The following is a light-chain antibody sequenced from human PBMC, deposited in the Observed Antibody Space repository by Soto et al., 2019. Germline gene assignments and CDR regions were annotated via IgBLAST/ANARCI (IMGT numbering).Light chain of an antibody. J-gene: IGKJ3*01. CDR2: GAS. CDR1: PSVSSSD. V-gene: IGKV3-20*01. Sequence: ESVLTQSPGTLSLSPGERATLSCRASPSVSSSDLAWYQQKPCQAPRLLIYGASSRATGIPDRVSGSGSGTYFTLTIIRLEHADFAVYYCQQYGSSPLFTCGRGTKVDI. CDR3: QQYGSSPLFT.